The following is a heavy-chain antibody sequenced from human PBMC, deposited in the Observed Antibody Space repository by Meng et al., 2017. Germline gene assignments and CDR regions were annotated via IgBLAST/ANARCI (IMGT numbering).Heavy chain of an antibody. J-gene: IGHJ5*02. CDR2: IWNDGSYK. D-gene: IGHD6-19*01. CDR3: ARGAVAGSGGGNWFDP. Sequence: VEVRAGGVQPGGHLPPLRAASGLHFSRYVLQWGRPAPGKGVELVAVIWNDGSYKNHVDSLKGRFTNSRDNSNNPLFLQVHSLRAEDTAMYYFARGAVAGSGGGNWFDPWGQGTLVTVSS. CDR1: GLHFSRYV. V-gene: IGHV3-33*01.